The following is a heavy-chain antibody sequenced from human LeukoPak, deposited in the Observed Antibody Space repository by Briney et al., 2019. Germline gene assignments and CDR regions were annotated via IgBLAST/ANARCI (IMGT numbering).Heavy chain of an antibody. Sequence: PWGSLRLSCAASGFSFSTYGFHWVRQDPGKGLEWVTFIRFDGGKKNYADSVKGRFAISRDNSKNTVYLQMNSLRAEDTAIYYCAKDGDSTGYYSSYYNHMDVWGKGTSVTISS. CDR2: IRFDGGKK. CDR3: AKDGDSTGYYSSYYNHMDV. CDR1: GFSFSTYG. J-gene: IGHJ6*03. D-gene: IGHD3-22*01. V-gene: IGHV3-30*02.